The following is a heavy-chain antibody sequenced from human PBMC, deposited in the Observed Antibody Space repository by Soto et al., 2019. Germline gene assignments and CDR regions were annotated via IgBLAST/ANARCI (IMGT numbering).Heavy chain of an antibody. Sequence: GGSLRLSCAASGFTFSSYGMHWVRQAPGKGLEWVAVISYDGSNKYYADSVKGRFTISRDNSKNTLYLQMNSLRAEDTAVYYCAKDIEEEQWLVLSDYWGQGTLVTVSS. CDR3: AKDIEEEQWLVLSDY. D-gene: IGHD6-19*01. CDR1: GFTFSSYG. V-gene: IGHV3-30*18. CDR2: ISYDGSNK. J-gene: IGHJ4*02.